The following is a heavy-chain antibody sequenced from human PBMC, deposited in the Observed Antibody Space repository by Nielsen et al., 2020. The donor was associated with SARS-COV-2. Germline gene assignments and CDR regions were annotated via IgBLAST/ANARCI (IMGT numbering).Heavy chain of an antibody. J-gene: IGHJ4*02. CDR3: ARNTYGGSTDY. CDR1: GYTFTSYW. Sequence: GESLKISCQGSGYTFTSYWIGWVRQMPGKGLEWMGVIYPRDSDTRYNPSFQGQVTISADKSISTVYLQWSGLKASDSAMYHCARNTYGGSTDYWGQGTLVTVSS. V-gene: IGHV5-51*01. CDR2: IYPRDSDT. D-gene: IGHD4-23*01.